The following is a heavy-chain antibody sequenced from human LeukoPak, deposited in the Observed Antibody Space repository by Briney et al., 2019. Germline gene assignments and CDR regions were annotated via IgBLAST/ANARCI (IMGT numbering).Heavy chain of an antibody. CDR2: ISGSGGSA. V-gene: IGHV3-23*01. CDR1: GFTFSSYA. Sequence: GGSLRLSCAASGFTFSSYAMSWVRQAPGKGLEWVSAISGSGGSAYYADSVKGRFTISRDNSKNTLYLQMNSLRAEDTAVYYCAKEGFYCSGGSCYPDYWGQGTLVTVSS. D-gene: IGHD2-15*01. CDR3: AKEGFYCSGGSCYPDY. J-gene: IGHJ4*02.